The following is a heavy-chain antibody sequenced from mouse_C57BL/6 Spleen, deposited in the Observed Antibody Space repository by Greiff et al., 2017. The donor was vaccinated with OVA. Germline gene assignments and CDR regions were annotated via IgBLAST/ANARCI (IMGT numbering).Heavy chain of an antibody. CDR3: ARDNYYGSSFFAY. CDR1: GFTFSSYA. Sequence: EVQRVESGGGLVKPGGSLKLSCAASGFTFSSYAMSWVRQTPEKRLEWVATISDGGSYTYYPDNVKGRFTISRDNAKNNLYLQMSHLKSEDTAMYYCARDNYYGSSFFAYWGQGTLVTVSA. J-gene: IGHJ3*01. V-gene: IGHV5-4*01. D-gene: IGHD1-1*01. CDR2: ISDGGSYT.